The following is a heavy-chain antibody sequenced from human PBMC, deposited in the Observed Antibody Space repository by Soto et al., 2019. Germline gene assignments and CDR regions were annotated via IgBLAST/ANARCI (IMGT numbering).Heavy chain of an antibody. D-gene: IGHD2-2*01. Sequence: KTXGTLSLTCSVSGGSISSIDYFGSWIRQPPGKGLEWIGFIYHTGTTYYNPSLRSRVTISIDTSKSQFSMKLNSVTAADTAVYYCARVMAAMQNWLDPWGQGTLVTVSS. J-gene: IGHJ5*02. V-gene: IGHV4-30-4*01. CDR2: IYHTGTT. CDR3: ARVMAAMQNWLDP. CDR1: GGSISSIDYF.